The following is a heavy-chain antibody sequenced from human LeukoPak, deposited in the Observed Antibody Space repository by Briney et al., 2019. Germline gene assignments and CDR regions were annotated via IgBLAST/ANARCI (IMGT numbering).Heavy chain of an antibody. CDR3: ARVRCSSTSCYIFDY. Sequence: SVKVSCKASGGTFSSYAISWVRQAPGQGLEWMGGIIPIFGTANYAQKFQGRVTITTDESTSTAYMELSSLRSEDTAVYYCARVRCSSTSCYIFDYWGQGTLVTVSS. J-gene: IGHJ4*02. D-gene: IGHD2-2*02. CDR2: IIPIFGTA. CDR1: GGTFSSYA. V-gene: IGHV1-69*05.